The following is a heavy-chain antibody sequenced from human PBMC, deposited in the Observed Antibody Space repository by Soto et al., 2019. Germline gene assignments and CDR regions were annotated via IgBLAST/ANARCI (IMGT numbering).Heavy chain of an antibody. CDR2: IIPIFGTA. CDR1: GGTFSSYA. Sequence: VASVKVSCKASGGTFSSYAISWVRQAPGQGLEWMGGIIPIFGTANYAQKFQGRVTITADESTSTAYMELSSLRSEDTAVYYCARFTVRGYSGYETYYYYGMDVWGQGTTVTVSS. J-gene: IGHJ6*02. V-gene: IGHV1-69*13. D-gene: IGHD5-12*01. CDR3: ARFTVRGYSGYETYYYYGMDV.